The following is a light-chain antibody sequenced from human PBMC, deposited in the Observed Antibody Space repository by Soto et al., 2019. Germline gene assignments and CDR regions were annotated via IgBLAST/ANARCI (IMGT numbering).Light chain of an antibody. J-gene: IGKJ2*01. CDR1: QSVSSL. V-gene: IGKV1-5*01. CDR2: DTS. Sequence: DIQMTQSPSTLSASVGDRVTITCRASQSVSSLLAWYQQKPGKAPKVLIYDTSNLESGVPPRFSGSGSGTEFTLTISSLQPDDFATYFCQQYNSFSYTFGQGTRLEIK. CDR3: QQYNSFSYT.